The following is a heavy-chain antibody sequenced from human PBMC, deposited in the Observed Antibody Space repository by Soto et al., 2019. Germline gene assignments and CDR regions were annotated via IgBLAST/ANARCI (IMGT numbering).Heavy chain of an antibody. J-gene: IGHJ5*02. Sequence: SVKVSCKASGGTFSSYAISWVRQAPGQGLEWMGGIIPIFGTANYAQKFQGRVTITADESTSTAYMELSSLRSEDTAVYYCARAWGTTHIAVAGTWFDPWGQGTLVTVSS. CDR1: GGTFSSYA. D-gene: IGHD6-19*01. V-gene: IGHV1-69*13. CDR3: ARAWGTTHIAVAGTWFDP. CDR2: IIPIFGTA.